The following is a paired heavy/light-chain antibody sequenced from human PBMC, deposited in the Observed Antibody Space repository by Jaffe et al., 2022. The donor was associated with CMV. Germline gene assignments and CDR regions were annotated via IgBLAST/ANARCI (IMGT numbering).Light chain of an antibody. J-gene: IGKJ1*01. CDR1: QSVTRNY. CDR2: GAS. V-gene: IGKV3-20*01. Sequence: IVLTQSPGTLSLSPGERATLSCRASQSVTRNYLAWYQQKPGQAPRLLIYGASTRATGIPDRFSGSGSGTDFTLTISRLEPEDFAVYFCQQYAGSPWRFGQGTKVEIK. CDR3: QQYAGSPWR.
Heavy chain of an antibody. CDR3: ARPTQEWLGGGFDY. D-gene: IGHD6-19*01. CDR1: GGSISSGSYY. V-gene: IGHV4-39*01. CDR2: IYSGGSS. J-gene: IGHJ4*02. Sequence: QLQLQESGPGLVKPSETLSLTCTVSGGSISSGSYYWGWIRQPPGKGLEWIGSIYSGGSSDHNPSLKSRVTISVDTSKNQFSLRLSSVTAADTAVYYCARPTQEWLGGGFDYWGQGTLVTVSS.